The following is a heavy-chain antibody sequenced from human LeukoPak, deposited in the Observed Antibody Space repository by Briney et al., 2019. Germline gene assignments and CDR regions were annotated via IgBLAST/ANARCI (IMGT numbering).Heavy chain of an antibody. J-gene: IGHJ4*02. CDR1: GYSISSGYY. D-gene: IGHD1-1*01. V-gene: IGHV4-38-2*01. CDR3: ARVERLFPDY. CDR2: IYHSGST. Sequence: PSETLSLTCAVSGYSISSGYYWGWIRQPPGKGLEWIGSIYHSGSTYYNPSLKSRVTISVDTSKNQFSLKLSSVTAADTAVYCCARVERLFPDYWGQGTLVTVSS.